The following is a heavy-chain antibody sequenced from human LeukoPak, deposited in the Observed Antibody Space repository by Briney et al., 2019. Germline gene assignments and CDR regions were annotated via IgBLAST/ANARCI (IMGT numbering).Heavy chain of an antibody. CDR1: GGSISSSSYY. CDR3: ASLALDCSSTSCYTTYYYYYMDV. Sequence: SETLSLTCTVSGGSISSSSYYWGWSRQPPGKGLKWIGSIYYSGSTYYNPSLKSRVTISVGTSKNQFSLKLSSVTAADTAVYYCASLALDCSSTSCYTTYYYYYMDVWGKGTTVTVSS. V-gene: IGHV4-39*01. D-gene: IGHD2-2*02. CDR2: IYYSGST. J-gene: IGHJ6*03.